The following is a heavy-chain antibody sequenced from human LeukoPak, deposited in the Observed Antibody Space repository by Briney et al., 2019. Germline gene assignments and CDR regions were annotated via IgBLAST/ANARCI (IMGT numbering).Heavy chain of an antibody. CDR1: GFTFSNYI. Sequence: PGGSLRLSCAASGFTFSNYITNWVRQAPGKGLEWLSYISSSSSPIYYADSVEGRFTISRDNAKNSLYLQMNSLRDEDTGVYYCARVNWNDVGSFDYWGQGALVTVSS. J-gene: IGHJ4*02. CDR3: ARVNWNDVGSFDY. V-gene: IGHV3-48*02. CDR2: ISSSSSPI. D-gene: IGHD1-20*01.